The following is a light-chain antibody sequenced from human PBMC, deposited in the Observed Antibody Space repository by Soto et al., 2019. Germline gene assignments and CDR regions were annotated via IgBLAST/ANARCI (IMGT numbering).Light chain of an antibody. Sequence: DIQMTQSPSTLSASVGARVTITCRSSQSISHWLAWYQQKPGKAPNLLIYAASTLQSGVPSRFSGSGSGTEFTLTISSLQPDDFATYDCQQYNTYFVTFGGGTKVEI. J-gene: IGKJ4*01. V-gene: IGKV1-5*01. CDR2: AAS. CDR1: QSISHW. CDR3: QQYNTYFVT.